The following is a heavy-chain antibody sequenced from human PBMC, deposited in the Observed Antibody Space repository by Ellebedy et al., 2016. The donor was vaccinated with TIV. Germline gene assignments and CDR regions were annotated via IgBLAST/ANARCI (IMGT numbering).Heavy chain of an antibody. CDR3: ARLQWFGELSPDIWFDP. CDR2: IYYSGSA. D-gene: IGHD3-10*01. CDR1: GGSISSDGYY. Sequence: SETLSLTCTVSGGSISSDGYYWSWIRQHPGKGLEWIGYIYYSGSAYYNPSLKSPVTISVDTSKNQFSLKLRSVTAADTALYYCARLQWFGELSPDIWFDPWGQGSLVTVSS. V-gene: IGHV4-31*01. J-gene: IGHJ5*02.